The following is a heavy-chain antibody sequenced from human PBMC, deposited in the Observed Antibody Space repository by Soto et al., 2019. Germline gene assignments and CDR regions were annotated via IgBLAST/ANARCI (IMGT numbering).Heavy chain of an antibody. V-gene: IGHV1-18*01. Sequence: GASVKVSCKASGYTFTSYGISWVRQAPGQGLEWMGWISAYNGNTNYAQKLQGRVTMTTDTSTSTAYMELRSLRSYDTAVYYCAREERLRLPLGLDYWGQGTLVTVSS. CDR2: ISAYNGNT. CDR3: AREERLRLPLGLDY. D-gene: IGHD5-12*01. J-gene: IGHJ4*02. CDR1: GYTFTSYG.